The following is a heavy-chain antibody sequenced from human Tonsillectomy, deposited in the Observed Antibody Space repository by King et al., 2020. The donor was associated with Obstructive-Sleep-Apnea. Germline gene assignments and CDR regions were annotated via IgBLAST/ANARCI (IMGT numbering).Heavy chain of an antibody. CDR3: ARDLAVDDNWFDP. J-gene: IGHJ5*02. CDR1: GGSISSSSYY. CDR2: IYYSGST. Sequence: QLQESGPGLVKPSETLSLTCTVSGGSISSSSYYWGWIRQPPGKGLGWIGSIYYSGSTYYNPSLQSRVTISVDTSKNQFSLKLSSVTAADTAVYYCARDLAVDDNWFDPWGQGTLVTVSS. D-gene: IGHD6-19*01. V-gene: IGHV4-39*07.